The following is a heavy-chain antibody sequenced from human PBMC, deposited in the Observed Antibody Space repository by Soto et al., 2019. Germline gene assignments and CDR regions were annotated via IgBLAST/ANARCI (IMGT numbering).Heavy chain of an antibody. CDR1: GFTFSSYA. Sequence: PGGSLRLSCATSGFTFSSYAMHWVRQAPGKGLEWVAVISYDGSNKYYADSVKGRFTISRDNSKNTLYLQMNSLRAEDTAVYYCAPMGEWLPAPFDYWGQGTLVTVSS. CDR3: APMGEWLPAPFDY. V-gene: IGHV3-30-3*01. CDR2: ISYDGSNK. J-gene: IGHJ4*02. D-gene: IGHD5-12*01.